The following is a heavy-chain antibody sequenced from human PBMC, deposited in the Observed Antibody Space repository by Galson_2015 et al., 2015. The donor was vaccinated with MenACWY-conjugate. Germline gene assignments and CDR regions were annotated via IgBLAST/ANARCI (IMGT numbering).Heavy chain of an antibody. CDR1: GGSFSDYS. J-gene: IGHJ4*02. D-gene: IGHD3-10*01. CDR3: ARKRGATGGYFDY. V-gene: IGHV4-34*01. CDR2: ISQSGST. Sequence: SETLSLTCVVYGGSFSDYSWTWIRQPPGKGLEWIGDISQSGSTNYNPSLKSRVTISVDTSKNQFSLQLRSVTAADTTVYYCARKRGATGGYFDYWGQGTLVTVSS.